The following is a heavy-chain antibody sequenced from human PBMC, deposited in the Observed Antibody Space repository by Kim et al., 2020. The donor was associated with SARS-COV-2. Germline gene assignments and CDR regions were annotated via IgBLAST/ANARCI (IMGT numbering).Heavy chain of an antibody. Sequence: GGSLRLSCAASGFTFSSYAMSWVRQAPGKGLEWVSAISGSGGSTYYADSVKGRFTISRDNSKNTLYLQMNSLRAEDTAVYYCAKERYSGSYYVRVPDYWGQGTLVTVSS. V-gene: IGHV3-23*01. CDR1: GFTFSSYA. CDR3: AKERYSGSYYVRVPDY. D-gene: IGHD1-26*01. J-gene: IGHJ4*02. CDR2: ISGSGGST.